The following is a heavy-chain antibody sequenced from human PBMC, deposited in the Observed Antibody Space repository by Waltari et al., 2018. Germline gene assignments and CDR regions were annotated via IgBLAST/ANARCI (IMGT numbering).Heavy chain of an antibody. J-gene: IGHJ3*02. D-gene: IGHD3-16*02. V-gene: IGHV5-51*03. CDR1: GAKFSTHW. CDR2: IYVGDSET. CDR3: ARREHDYDYVGGSYRRVIDTFDI. Sequence: EVRLVQSGAEVKKPGESLKISCKGSGAKFSTHWIGWVRQTPGKGLEWMGIIYVGDSETRYSPSFRGQVTMSADKSITTAYLQWSSLKASDTAMYYCARREHDYDYVGGSYRRVIDTFDIWGQGTRVTVSS.